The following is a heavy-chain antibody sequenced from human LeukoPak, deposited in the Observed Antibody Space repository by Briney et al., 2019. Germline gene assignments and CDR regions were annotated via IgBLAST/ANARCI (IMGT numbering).Heavy chain of an antibody. Sequence: SQTLSLTCTVSGGSISSRDYYWTWIRQPPGKGLEWIGYIYYSGSTYYNPSLKSRVTITVDTSKDQYSLKLSSVTAADTAGDYCASSYGVLFGYWGQGTLVTVSS. D-gene: IGHD1-26*01. CDR1: GGSISSRDYY. CDR3: ASSYGVLFGY. CDR2: IYYSGST. J-gene: IGHJ4*02. V-gene: IGHV4-30-4*08.